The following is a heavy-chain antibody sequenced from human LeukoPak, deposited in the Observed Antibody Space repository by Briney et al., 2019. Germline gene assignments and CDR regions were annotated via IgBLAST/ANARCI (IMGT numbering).Heavy chain of an antibody. D-gene: IGHD6-19*01. V-gene: IGHV3-48*04. J-gene: IGHJ5*02. CDR3: ARRIAVAVRYNWFDP. CDR2: ISSSSSTI. Sequence: GGSLRLSCAASGFTFSSYSMNWVRQAPGKGLEWVSYISSSSSTIYYADSVKGRFTISRDNAKNSLYLQMNSLRAEDTAVYYCARRIAVAVRYNWFDPWGQGTLVTVSS. CDR1: GFTFSSYS.